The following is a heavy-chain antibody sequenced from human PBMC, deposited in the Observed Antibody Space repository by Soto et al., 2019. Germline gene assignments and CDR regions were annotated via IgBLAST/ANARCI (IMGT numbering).Heavy chain of an antibody. CDR1: GFTFSSYG. Sequence: GGSLRLSCAASGFTFSSYGMHWVRQAPGKGLEWVAVISYDGSNKYYADSVKGRFTISRDNSKNTLYLQMNSLRAEDTAVYYCAKDIVLMVYAIRGAGTYYYYGMDVWGQGTTVTVSS. J-gene: IGHJ6*02. CDR2: ISYDGSNK. V-gene: IGHV3-30*18. CDR3: AKDIVLMVYAIRGAGTYYYYGMDV. D-gene: IGHD2-8*01.